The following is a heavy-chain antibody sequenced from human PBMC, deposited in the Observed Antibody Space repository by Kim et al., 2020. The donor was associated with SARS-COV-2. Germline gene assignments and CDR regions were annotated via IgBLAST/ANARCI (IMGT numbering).Heavy chain of an antibody. Sequence: SETLSLTCTVSGGSISSTFYYWGWIRQPPGKGLEWIGSIYYSGSTYYNPSLKSRVTISVDTSKNQFSLKLTSVTASDTAVYYCARMVGSSVAPHEPQDYWGQGTLVTFSS. V-gene: IGHV4-39*01. CDR3: ARMVGSSVAPHEPQDY. CDR2: IYYSGST. J-gene: IGHJ4*02. CDR1: GGSISSTFYY. D-gene: IGHD3-10*01.